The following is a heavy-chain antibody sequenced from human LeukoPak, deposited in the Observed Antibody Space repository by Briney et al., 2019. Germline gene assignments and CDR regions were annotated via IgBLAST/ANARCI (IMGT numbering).Heavy chain of an antibody. D-gene: IGHD3-3*01. CDR2: LDPEDGET. Sequence: ASVKVSCKVSGYTLTELSMHWVRQAPGKGLEWMGGLDPEDGETIYAQKFQGRVTMTEDTSTDTAYMELSSLRSEDTAVYYCATGLPTIFGVRGYYYMDVWGKGITVTVSS. J-gene: IGHJ6*03. CDR1: GYTLTELS. V-gene: IGHV1-24*01. CDR3: ATGLPTIFGVRGYYYMDV.